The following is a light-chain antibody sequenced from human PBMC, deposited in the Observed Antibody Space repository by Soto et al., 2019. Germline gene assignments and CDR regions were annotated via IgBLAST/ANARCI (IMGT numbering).Light chain of an antibody. J-gene: IGKJ3*01. V-gene: IGKV1-33*01. CDR1: QDISNY. Sequence: DIQMTQSPSSLSASVGDRVTITCQASQDISNYLNWYQQKPGKAPKLLIYDASNLETGVPSRFSGSGSGTDFTFTISSLQPEDIATYYCQQYDTNFGPGTKVDIK. CDR3: QQYDTN. CDR2: DAS.